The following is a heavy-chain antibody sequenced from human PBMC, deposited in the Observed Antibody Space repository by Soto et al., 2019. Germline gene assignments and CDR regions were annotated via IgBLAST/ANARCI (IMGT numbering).Heavy chain of an antibody. CDR1: GFTFSSYI. J-gene: IGHJ6*02. Sequence: GSLRLSCAASGFTFSSYIMNWVRQAPGKGLEMVSSISSSSSYIYYADSVKGRFTISRDNAKNSLYLQMNSLRAEDTAVYYCARGRSGWIHYYDGMDVWGQGTTQTVSS. CDR2: ISSSSSYI. CDR3: ARGRSGWIHYYDGMDV. D-gene: IGHD6-19*01. V-gene: IGHV3-21*01.